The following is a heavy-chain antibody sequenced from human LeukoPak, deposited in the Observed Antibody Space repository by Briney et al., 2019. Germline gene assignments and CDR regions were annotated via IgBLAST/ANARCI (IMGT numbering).Heavy chain of an antibody. Sequence: ASVKVSCKTSGHTFTSFGFSWVRQMPGEGLEWMGIIYPGDSETRYSPSFQGQVTISADKSITTAYLQWGSLKASDTAMYYCTRSPRDGYHDAFDIWGRGTMVTVFS. D-gene: IGHD5-24*01. CDR3: TRSPRDGYHDAFDI. V-gene: IGHV5-51*01. J-gene: IGHJ3*02. CDR2: IYPGDSET. CDR1: GHTFTSFG.